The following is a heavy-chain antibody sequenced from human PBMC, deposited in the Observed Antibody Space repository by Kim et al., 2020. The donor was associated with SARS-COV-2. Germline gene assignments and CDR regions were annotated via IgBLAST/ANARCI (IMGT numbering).Heavy chain of an antibody. J-gene: IGHJ4*01. Sequence: GGSLRLSCAASGFTFDDYAMHWVRQAPGKGLEWVSGISWNSGSIGYADSVKGRFTISRDNAKNSLYLQMNSLRAEDTALYYCAKASWYYYDSSGGYFDY. V-gene: IGHV3-9*01. CDR2: ISWNSGSI. CDR3: AKASWYYYDSSGGYFDY. CDR1: GFTFDDYA. D-gene: IGHD3-22*01.